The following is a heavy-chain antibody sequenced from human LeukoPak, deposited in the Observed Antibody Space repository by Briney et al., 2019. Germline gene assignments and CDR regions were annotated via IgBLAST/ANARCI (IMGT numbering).Heavy chain of an antibody. CDR1: GGTFSSYA. J-gene: IGHJ3*02. CDR3: ARGRGLGITMPVDAFDI. Sequence: SVKVSCKASGGTFSSYAISWVRQAPGQGLEWMGRVIPIFGTANYAQKFQGRVAITTDESTSTAYMELSSLRSEDTAVYYCARGRGLGITMPVDAFDIWGQGTMVTVSS. CDR2: VIPIFGTA. V-gene: IGHV1-69*05. D-gene: IGHD3-10*01.